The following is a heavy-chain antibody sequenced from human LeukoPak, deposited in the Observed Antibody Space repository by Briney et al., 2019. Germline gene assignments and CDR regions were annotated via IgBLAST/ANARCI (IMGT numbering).Heavy chain of an antibody. J-gene: IGHJ4*02. V-gene: IGHV4-34*01. CDR3: AREGPLYCSSTSCYTSEVDY. CDR2: INHSGST. Sequence: PSETLSLTCAVYGGSFSGYYWSWIRQPPGKGLEWIGEINHSGSTNYNPSLKSRVTISVDTSKNRFSLKLSSVTAADTAVYYCAREGPLYCSSTSCYTSEVDYWGQGTLVTVSS. D-gene: IGHD2-2*02. CDR1: GGSFSGYY.